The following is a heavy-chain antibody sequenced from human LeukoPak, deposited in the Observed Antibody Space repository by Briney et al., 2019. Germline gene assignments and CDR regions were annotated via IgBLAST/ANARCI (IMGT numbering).Heavy chain of an antibody. V-gene: IGHV3-48*03. CDR1: GFTFSSYE. Sequence: GGSLRLSCTASGFTFSSYEMSWVRQAPGKGLEWVSYISSGGRTIDYADSVKGRFTISRDNAKNSPYLQMNSLRADDTAVYYCARYSSPINWGQGALVTVSS. CDR2: ISSGGRTI. D-gene: IGHD6-13*01. CDR3: ARYSSPIN. J-gene: IGHJ4*02.